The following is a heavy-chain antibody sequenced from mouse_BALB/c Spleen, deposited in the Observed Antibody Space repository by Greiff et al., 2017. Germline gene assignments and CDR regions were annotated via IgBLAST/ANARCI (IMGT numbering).Heavy chain of an antibody. V-gene: IGHV1-69*02. Sequence: VQLQQPGAELVRPGASVKLSCKASGYTFTSYWINWVKQRPGQGLEWIGNIYPSDSYTNYNQKFKDKATLTVDKSSSTAYMQLSSPTSEDSAVYYCTRDYGSPWFAYWGQGTLVTVSA. J-gene: IGHJ3*01. D-gene: IGHD1-1*01. CDR2: IYPSDSYT. CDR3: TRDYGSPWFAY. CDR1: GYTFTSYW.